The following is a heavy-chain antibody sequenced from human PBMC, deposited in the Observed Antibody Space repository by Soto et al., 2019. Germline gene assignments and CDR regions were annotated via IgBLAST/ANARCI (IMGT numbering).Heavy chain of an antibody. CDR1: GGSVSSKTYY. Sequence: PSETLSLTCSVSGGSVSSKTYYWIWIRQPPGKRLEWIGYVYYSGTTNYNPSLKSRVTISVDLSKNQFSLRLSSVTTADTALYYCARTTAVPNTLRSRYFFDYWGQGTLVTVSS. V-gene: IGHV4-61*01. J-gene: IGHJ4*02. CDR3: ARTTAVPNTLRSRYFFDY. CDR2: VYYSGTT. D-gene: IGHD4-17*01.